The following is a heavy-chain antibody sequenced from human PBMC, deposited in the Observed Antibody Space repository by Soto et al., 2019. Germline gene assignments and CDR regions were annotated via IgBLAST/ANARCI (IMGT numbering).Heavy chain of an antibody. CDR2: IIPIFGTA. CDR1: GGTFSSYA. CDR3: ARGTYYYYSSGYYPGDY. V-gene: IGHV1-69*01. J-gene: IGHJ4*02. D-gene: IGHD3-22*01. Sequence: QVQLVQSGAEVKKPGSSVKVSCKASGGTFSSYAISWVRQAPGQGLEWMGGIIPIFGTANYAQKFQGRVTITADESPSTAYMELSRLRSEDTAVYYCARGTYYYYSSGYYPGDYWGQGTLVTVSS.